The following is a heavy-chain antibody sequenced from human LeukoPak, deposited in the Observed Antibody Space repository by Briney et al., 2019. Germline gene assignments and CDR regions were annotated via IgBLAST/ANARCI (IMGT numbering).Heavy chain of an antibody. J-gene: IGHJ1*01. CDR1: GGSISSYY. D-gene: IGHD3-22*01. CDR3: ARGGDYYDSSGYPEYFQH. V-gene: IGHV4-4*07. CDR2: IYTSGST. Sequence: SETLSLTCTVSGGSISSYYWSWIRQPAGKGLEWIGRIYTSGSTNYNPSLKSRVTISVDTSKNQFSLKLSSVTAADTAVHYCARGGDYYDSSGYPEYFQHWGQGTLVTVSS.